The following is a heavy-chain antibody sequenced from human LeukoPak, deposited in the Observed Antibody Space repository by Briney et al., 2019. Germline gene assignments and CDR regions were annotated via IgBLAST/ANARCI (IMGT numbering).Heavy chain of an antibody. CDR1: GFTFSSYW. Sequence: PGGSLRLSCAASGFTFSSYWMSWVRQAPRKGLEWVANIKQDGSEKYYVDSVKGRFTISRDNAKNSLYLQMNSLRAEDTAVYYCARGWQIAVAGRVYFDYWGQGTLVTVSS. D-gene: IGHD6-19*01. CDR3: ARGWQIAVAGRVYFDY. J-gene: IGHJ4*02. V-gene: IGHV3-7*01. CDR2: IKQDGSEK.